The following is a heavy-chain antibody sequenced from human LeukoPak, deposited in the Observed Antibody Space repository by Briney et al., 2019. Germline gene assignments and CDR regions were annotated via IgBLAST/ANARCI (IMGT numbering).Heavy chain of an antibody. J-gene: IGHJ4*02. V-gene: IGHV3-49*04. Sequence: GGSLRLSCTASGFTFGDYAMSWVRQAPGKGLEWVGFIRSKAYGGTTEYAASVKGRFTISRDDSKNTVYLQMNSLKTEDTALYYCVTRVKSTGDYWGQGTLVTVSS. CDR3: VTRVKSTGDY. D-gene: IGHD1-1*01. CDR2: IRSKAYGGTT. CDR1: GFTFGDYA.